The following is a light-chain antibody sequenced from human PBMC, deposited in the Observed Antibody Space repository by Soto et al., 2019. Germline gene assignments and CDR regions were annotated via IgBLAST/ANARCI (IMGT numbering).Light chain of an antibody. CDR3: CSYAGSSTWV. V-gene: IGLV2-23*02. J-gene: IGLJ3*02. CDR1: SSDVGSYNL. Sequence: QSALTQPASVSGSPGQSITISCTGTSSDVGSYNLVSWYQQHPSKAPKLMIYEVSKRPSGVSNRFSGSKSGNTASLTISGLQAEDEADYYCCSYAGSSTWVFGGGTKLTLL. CDR2: EVS.